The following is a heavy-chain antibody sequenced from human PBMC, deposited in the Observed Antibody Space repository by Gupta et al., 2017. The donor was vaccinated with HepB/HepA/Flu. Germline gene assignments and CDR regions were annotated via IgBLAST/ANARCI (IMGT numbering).Heavy chain of an antibody. V-gene: IGHV3-21*01. CDR3: ARAQDSDFPQGVDY. D-gene: IGHD4-11*01. CDR1: GFTFSRHT. CDR2: IGISGSYV. Sequence: EVQLVESGGGLVKPGGSLRFSCGASGFTFSRHTFIWVRQAPGKGLEWVSSIGISGSYVAYADSVKGRFTISRDNAKNSLYLQMNSLRAEDTAIYYCARAQDSDFPQGVDYWGQGTLVTVSS. J-gene: IGHJ4*02.